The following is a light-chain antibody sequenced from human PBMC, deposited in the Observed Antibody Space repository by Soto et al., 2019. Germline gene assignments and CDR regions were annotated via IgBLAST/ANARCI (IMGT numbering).Light chain of an antibody. V-gene: IGKV1-27*01. J-gene: IGKJ5*01. Sequence: DIQMTQSPCSLSASVGDRVTITCRSSQGISNYLAWYQQKPGKVPKLLIYAASTLQSGVTPRFSGSGSGTDFTLTISSLQPEDVATYYCQKYNSAPRVTFGQGTRLEIK. CDR1: QGISNY. CDR3: QKYNSAPRVT. CDR2: AAS.